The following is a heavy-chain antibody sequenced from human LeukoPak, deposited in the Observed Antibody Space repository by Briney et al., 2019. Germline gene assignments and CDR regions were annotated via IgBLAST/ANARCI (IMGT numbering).Heavy chain of an antibody. Sequence: ASVKVSCKASGYTFTGYYMHWVRQAPGQGLEWMGWINPNSGGTNYVQKFQGRVTMTRDTSISTAYMELSRLRSDDTAVYYCARVRDSSSWYNWFDPWGQGTLVTVSS. J-gene: IGHJ5*02. CDR3: ARVRDSSSWYNWFDP. CDR1: GYTFTGYY. CDR2: INPNSGGT. D-gene: IGHD6-13*01. V-gene: IGHV1-2*02.